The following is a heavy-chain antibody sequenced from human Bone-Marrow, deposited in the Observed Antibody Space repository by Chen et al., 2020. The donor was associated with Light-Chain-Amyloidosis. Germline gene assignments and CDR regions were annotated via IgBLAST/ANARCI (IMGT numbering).Heavy chain of an antibody. D-gene: IGHD2-15*01. CDR3: AKDKGVDHFDY. Sequence: EVQLVESGGGLVQPGRSMRLSCAASGVTCHDYAMHWVRQAPGKGLEWVSGISWNSGNIVYADSVKGRFTISRDNAKNSLYLQMNSLRAEDTAFYYCAKDKGVDHFDYWGQGTLVTVSS. CDR2: ISWNSGNI. V-gene: IGHV3-9*01. CDR1: GVTCHDYA. J-gene: IGHJ4*02.